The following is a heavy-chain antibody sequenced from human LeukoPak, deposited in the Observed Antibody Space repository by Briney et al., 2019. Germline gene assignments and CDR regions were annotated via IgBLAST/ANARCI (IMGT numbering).Heavy chain of an antibody. J-gene: IGHJ5*02. V-gene: IGHV1-8*03. CDR3: ARATEGYYDFWSGYYSYWFDP. D-gene: IGHD3-3*01. CDR2: MNPNSGNT. CDR1: GYTFTSYD. Sequence: ASVKVSCKASGYTFTSYDINWVRQATGQGLEWMVWMNPNSGNTGYAQKFQGRVTITRNTSISTAYMELSSLRSEDTAVYYCARATEGYYDFWSGYYSYWFDPWGQGTLVTVSS.